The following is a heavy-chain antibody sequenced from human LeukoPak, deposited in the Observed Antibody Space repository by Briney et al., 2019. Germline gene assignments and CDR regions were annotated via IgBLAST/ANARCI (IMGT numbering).Heavy chain of an antibody. CDR1: GGSFSGYY. D-gene: IGHD2-2*01. V-gene: IGHV4-34*01. J-gene: IGHJ5*02. CDR2: INHSGST. Sequence: SETLSLTCAVYGGSFSGYYWSWIRQPPGKGLEWIGEINHSGSTNYNPSLKSRVTVSVDTSKNQFSLKLSSVTAADTAVYYCARARRRPAASRNWFDPWGQGTLVTVSS. CDR3: ARARRRPAASRNWFDP.